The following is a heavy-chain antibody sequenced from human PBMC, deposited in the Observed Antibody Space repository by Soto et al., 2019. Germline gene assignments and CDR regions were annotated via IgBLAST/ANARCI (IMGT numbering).Heavy chain of an antibody. V-gene: IGHV3-7*01. Sequence: GGSLRLSCAASGFTFSTYWMNWVRQAPGKGLEWVANIKQDGSEKYYVDSVKGRFTISRDNAKNSLYLQLNSLRAEDTAVYYCARGTPRGYSYDWGQGTLVTVSS. J-gene: IGHJ4*02. CDR2: IKQDGSEK. CDR1: GFTFSTYW. D-gene: IGHD5-18*01. CDR3: ARGTPRGYSYD.